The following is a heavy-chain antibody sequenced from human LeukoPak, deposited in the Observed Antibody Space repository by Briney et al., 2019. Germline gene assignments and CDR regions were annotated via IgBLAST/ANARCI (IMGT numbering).Heavy chain of an antibody. CDR1: GFTFSSYT. D-gene: IGHD7-27*01. J-gene: IGHJ4*02. V-gene: IGHV3-23*01. CDR2: ITTGGPNT. Sequence: GGSLRLSCTASGFTFSSYTMSWVRQAPGKGLKWVSTITTGGPNTHYADSVKGRFTVSRDDSKNTLYLQMNSLRAEDTAVYYCAKDGGLWVSAHWGDSWGRGTLVTVSS. CDR3: AKDGGLWVSAHWGDS.